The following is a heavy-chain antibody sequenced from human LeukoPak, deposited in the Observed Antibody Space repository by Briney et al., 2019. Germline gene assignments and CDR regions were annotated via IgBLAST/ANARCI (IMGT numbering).Heavy chain of an antibody. D-gene: IGHD2-2*01. CDR3: ATDCSSTSCSVDY. CDR1: GYTLNELS. CDR2: FDPEDGET. J-gene: IGHJ4*02. Sequence: ASVKVSCKVSGYTLNELSMHWVRQAPGKGLEWMGGFDPEDGETIYAQKFQGRVTMTEDTSTDTAYMELSSLRSEDTAVYYCATDCSSTSCSVDYWGQGTLVTVSS. V-gene: IGHV1-24*01.